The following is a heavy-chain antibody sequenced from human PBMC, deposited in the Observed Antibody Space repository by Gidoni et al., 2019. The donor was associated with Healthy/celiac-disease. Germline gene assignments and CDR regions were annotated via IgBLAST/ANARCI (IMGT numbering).Heavy chain of an antibody. V-gene: IGHV5-10-1*01. J-gene: IGHJ1*01. Sequence: VQRVQSGAEVKQPGESLRISCKGSGYSCTSYWLIGVRQMPGKGPEWMGRIDPSDSYPNYSPSFQGHVTISAAKSISTAYLQWSSLKASDTAMYSCASHEAYYYGSGSYYPEYFQHWGQGTLVTVSS. CDR2: IDPSDSYP. CDR1: GYSCTSYW. CDR3: ASHEAYYYGSGSYYPEYFQH. D-gene: IGHD3-10*01.